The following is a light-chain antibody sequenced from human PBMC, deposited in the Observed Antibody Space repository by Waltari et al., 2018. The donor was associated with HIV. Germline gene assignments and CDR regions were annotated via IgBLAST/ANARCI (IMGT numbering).Light chain of an antibody. CDR2: INH. CDR1: HSNIGSNT. CDR3: AAWDDRLNGVV. V-gene: IGLV1-44*01. Sequence: QSVLTQPPSASGTPGQTVTISCSGGHSNIGSNTVNWYQHHPGTAPKLLMFINHQRPTGVPDRFSCSKSGTSASLAISGLQSEDEADFYCAAWDDRLNGVVFGDGTRLTVV. J-gene: IGLJ3*02.